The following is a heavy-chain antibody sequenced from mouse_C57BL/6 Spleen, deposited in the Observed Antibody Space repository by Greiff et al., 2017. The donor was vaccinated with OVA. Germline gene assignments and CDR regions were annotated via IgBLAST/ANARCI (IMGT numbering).Heavy chain of an antibody. CDR2: IDPSDSYT. V-gene: IGHV1-69*01. D-gene: IGHD1-1*01. CDR3: ARRSYYGSFGFAY. Sequence: QVQLQQPGAELVMPGASVKLSCKASGYTFTSYWMHWVKQRPGQGLEWIGEIDPSDSYTNYNQKFKGKSTLTVDKSSSTAYMQLSSLTSEDSAVDYCARRSYYGSFGFAYWGQGTLVTVSA. J-gene: IGHJ3*01. CDR1: GYTFTSYW.